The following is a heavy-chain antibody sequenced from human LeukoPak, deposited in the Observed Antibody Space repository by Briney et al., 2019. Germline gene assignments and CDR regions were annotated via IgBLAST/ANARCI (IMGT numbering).Heavy chain of an antibody. CDR3: AKEPSSSWYYFDY. CDR2: IRYDGSNK. J-gene: IGHJ4*02. Sequence: PGGSLRLSCAASGFTLSSYGMHWVRQAPGKGLESVAFIRYDGSNKYYADSVKGRFTISRDNSKNTLYLQMNSLRAEDTAVYYCAKEPSSSWYYFDYWGQGTLVTVSS. D-gene: IGHD6-13*01. V-gene: IGHV3-30*02. CDR1: GFTLSSYG.